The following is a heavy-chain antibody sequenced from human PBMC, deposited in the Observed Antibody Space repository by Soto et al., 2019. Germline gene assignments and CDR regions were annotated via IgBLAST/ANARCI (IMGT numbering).Heavy chain of an antibody. CDR2: ISASGGST. CDR3: ATGSYGSENYYTRAKGNWFDP. CDR1: GFTLSSYA. D-gene: IGHD3-10*01. V-gene: IGHV3-23*01. J-gene: IGHJ5*02. Sequence: GFLRLSCASSGFTLSSYAMSWVRQAPGKGLEWVSAISASGGSTYYADSVKGRFTISRDDSKNTLYLQMSSLRAEDTAVYFCATGSYGSENYYTRAKGNWFDPWGQGTLVTVSS.